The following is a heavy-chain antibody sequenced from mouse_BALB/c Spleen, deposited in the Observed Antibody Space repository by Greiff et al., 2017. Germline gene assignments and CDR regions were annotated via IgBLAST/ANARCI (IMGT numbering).Heavy chain of an antibody. D-gene: IGHD1-1*01. CDR1: GFTFSSYG. Sequence: EVMLVESGGDLVKPGGSLKLSCAASGFTFSSYGMSWVRQTPDKRLEWVATISSGGSYTYYPDSVKGRFTISRDNAKNTLYLQMSSLKSEDTAMYYCARQDFTTVVFDYWGQGTTLTVSS. V-gene: IGHV5-6*01. J-gene: IGHJ2*01. CDR2: ISSGGSYT. CDR3: ARQDFTTVVFDY.